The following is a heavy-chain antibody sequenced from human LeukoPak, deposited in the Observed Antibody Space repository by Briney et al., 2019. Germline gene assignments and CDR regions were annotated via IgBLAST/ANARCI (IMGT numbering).Heavy chain of an antibody. V-gene: IGHV1-2*02. CDR2: INPNSGRT. D-gene: IGHD3-9*01. CDR3: ARDSSDILTGYYHF. J-gene: IGHJ4*02. Sequence: ASVKVSCKTSGYSFNDYYLHWVRPAPGQGLEWMGWINPNSGRTHYAPKFQGRVTLTTDTSITTAYMELSSLISGDTALYYCARDSSDILTGYYHFWGQGTLVTVSS. CDR1: GYSFNDYY.